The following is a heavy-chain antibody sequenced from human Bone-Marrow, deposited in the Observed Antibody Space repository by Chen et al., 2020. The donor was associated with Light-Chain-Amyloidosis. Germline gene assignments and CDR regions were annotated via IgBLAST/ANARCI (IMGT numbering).Heavy chain of an antibody. CDR1: GFTFDDYA. CDR2: ISWNSGSI. D-gene: IGHD2-2*02. Sequence: EVQLVESGGGLVQPGRSLRLSCAASGFTFDDYAMHWVRQAPGKGLEWVSGISWNSGSIGYADSVKGRFTISRGNAKNSLYLQMNSLRAEDTALYYCAKAVVPAAIGYFDYWGQGTLVTVSS. J-gene: IGHJ4*02. V-gene: IGHV3-9*01. CDR3: AKAVVPAAIGYFDY.